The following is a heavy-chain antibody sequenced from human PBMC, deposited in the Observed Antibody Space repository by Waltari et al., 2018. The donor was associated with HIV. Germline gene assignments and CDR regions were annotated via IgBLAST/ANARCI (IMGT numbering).Heavy chain of an antibody. Sequence: QVQLRQWGAGLLKPTETLSLTCAVYGGPLRDYFWAWIRQSPDKGLEWIGENYHNGETNYNPSFKTRVPISLALSKNQISLNLRSATAADTAVYYCVRGLGSRPFYRSYDIWGQGTLVTVSS. J-gene: IGHJ4*02. CDR1: GGPLRDYF. V-gene: IGHV4-34*01. CDR2: NYHNGET. CDR3: VRGLGSRPFYRSYDI. D-gene: IGHD3-16*01.